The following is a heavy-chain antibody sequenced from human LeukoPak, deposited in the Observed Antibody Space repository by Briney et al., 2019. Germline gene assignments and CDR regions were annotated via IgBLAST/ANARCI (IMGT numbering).Heavy chain of an antibody. D-gene: IGHD3-9*01. CDR2: MNPNSGNT. Sequence: ASVKVSCKASGYTFTSYYMHWVRQAPGQGLEWMGWMNPNSGNTGYAQKFQGRVTMTRDTSINTAYMELSSLRSEDTAVYYCARRYFDWLVGERYFDLWGRGTLVTVSS. CDR1: GYTFTSYY. CDR3: ARRYFDWLVGERYFDL. J-gene: IGHJ2*01. V-gene: IGHV1-8*02.